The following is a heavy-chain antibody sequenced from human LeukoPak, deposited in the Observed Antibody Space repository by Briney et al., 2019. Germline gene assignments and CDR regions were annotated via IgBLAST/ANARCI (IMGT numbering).Heavy chain of an antibody. V-gene: IGHV3-48*04. CDR1: GFTFNGYG. J-gene: IGHJ3*02. D-gene: IGHD2-15*01. Sequence: GGSLRLSCAASGFTFNGYGMNWVRQAPGKGLEWVSYISSSGSTIYYADSVKGRFTISRDNAKNSLYLQMNSLRAEDTAVYYCARATNCSGGSCYSVEVYAFDIWGQGTMVTVSS. CDR2: ISSSGSTI. CDR3: ARATNCSGGSCYSVEVYAFDI.